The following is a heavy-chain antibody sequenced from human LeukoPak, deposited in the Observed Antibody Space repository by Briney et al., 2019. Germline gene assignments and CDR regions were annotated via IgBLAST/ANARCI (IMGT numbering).Heavy chain of an antibody. CDR3: ARGGDAGVDFDY. CDR2: INPNSGGT. Sequence: EASVKPSSKPSLETLTGFNMHAVPQAPGQGLEWMGWINPNSGGTNYAQKFQGRVTMTRDTSISTAYMELSRLRSDDAAVYYCARGGDAGVDFDYLGQGTLVTVSS. J-gene: IGHJ4*02. D-gene: IGHD2-21*02. V-gene: IGHV1-2*02. CDR1: LETLTGFN.